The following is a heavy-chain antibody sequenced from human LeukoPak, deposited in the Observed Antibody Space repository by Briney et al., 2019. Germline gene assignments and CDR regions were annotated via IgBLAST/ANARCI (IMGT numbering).Heavy chain of an antibody. J-gene: IGHJ4*02. CDR3: TKKYGDLWIDY. CDR1: GFTFSNAW. CDR2: IKSKTDGGTP. D-gene: IGHD4-17*01. V-gene: IGHV3-15*07. Sequence: PGGSLRLSCAASGFTFSNAWMNWVRQAPGKGLEWVGRIKSKTDGGTPEYAAPVKGGFTISRDDSKNTLYLQMNSLKTEDTAMYYCTKKYGDLWIDYWGQGTLVTVSS.